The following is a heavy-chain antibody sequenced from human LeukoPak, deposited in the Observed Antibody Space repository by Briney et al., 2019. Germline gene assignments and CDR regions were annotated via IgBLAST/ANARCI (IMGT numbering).Heavy chain of an antibody. D-gene: IGHD5-24*01. V-gene: IGHV4-59*08. J-gene: IGHJ3*02. CDR3: ARHVTISGPYDASDI. Sequence: SETLSLTCTVSGDSISSYYWSWIRQPPGKGLEWIGYIYYSGGTDYNPSLKSRVTISVDTSKNQFTLKLRSVTAADTAVYYCARHVTISGPYDASDIWGQGTMVTVSP. CDR1: GDSISSYY. CDR2: IYYSGGT.